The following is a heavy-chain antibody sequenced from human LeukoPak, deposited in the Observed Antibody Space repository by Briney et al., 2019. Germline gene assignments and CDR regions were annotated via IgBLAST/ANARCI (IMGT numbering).Heavy chain of an antibody. CDR2: IYTSGST. CDR1: GGSISSGSYY. Sequence: SQTLSLTCTVSGGSISSGSYYWSWIRQPAGKGLEWIGRIYTSGSTNYNPSLKSRVTISVDTSKNQFSLKLSSVTAADTAVYYCARDPSLWEQWPYFHYWGQGTLVTVSS. J-gene: IGHJ4*02. V-gene: IGHV4-61*02. D-gene: IGHD6-19*01. CDR3: ARDPSLWEQWPYFHY.